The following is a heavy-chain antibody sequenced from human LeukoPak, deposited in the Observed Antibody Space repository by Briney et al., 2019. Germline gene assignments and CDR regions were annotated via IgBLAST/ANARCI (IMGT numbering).Heavy chain of an antibody. CDR1: GGSISSGGYS. D-gene: IGHD2-2*01. CDR3: ARGRGYCSSTSCYSFSWFDP. Sequence: SSQTLSLTCAVSGGSISSGGYSWSWIRQPPGKGLEWIGYIYHSGSTYYNPSLKSRVTISVDRSKNQFSLKLSSVTAADTAVYYCARGRGYCSSTSCYSFSWFDPWGQGTLVTVSS. CDR2: IYHSGST. V-gene: IGHV4-30-2*01. J-gene: IGHJ5*02.